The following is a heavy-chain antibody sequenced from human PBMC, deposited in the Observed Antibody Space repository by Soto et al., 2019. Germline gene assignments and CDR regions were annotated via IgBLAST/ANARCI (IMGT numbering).Heavy chain of an antibody. V-gene: IGHV4-39*01. D-gene: IGHD4-4*01. J-gene: IGHJ6*02. CDR3: ARHEPDDYSNPIGYYYYGMEV. Sequence: PSETLSLTCTVSGGSISSSSYYWGWIRQPPGKGLEWIGSIYYSGSTYYNPSLKSRVTISVDTSKNQFSLKLSSVTAADTAVYYCARHEPDDYSNPIGYYYYGMEVWGQGTTVTVSS. CDR2: IYYSGST. CDR1: GGSISSSSYY.